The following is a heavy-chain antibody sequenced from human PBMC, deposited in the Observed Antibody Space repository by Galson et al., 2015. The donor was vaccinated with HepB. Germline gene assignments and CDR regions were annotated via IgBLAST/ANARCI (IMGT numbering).Heavy chain of an antibody. D-gene: IGHD4-17*01. CDR2: IIPLFGAA. J-gene: IGHJ5*02. V-gene: IGHV1-69*06. CDR1: GGTFNNYA. Sequence: SVKVSCKASGGTFNNYAISWVRQAPGQGLEWMGGIIPLFGAADYPQNFRRRVTITADKSSSTVYMILNSLRSEDTAVYYCTRGRYDDYLFHRFDPWGQGTLVTVSS. CDR3: TRGRYDDYLFHRFDP.